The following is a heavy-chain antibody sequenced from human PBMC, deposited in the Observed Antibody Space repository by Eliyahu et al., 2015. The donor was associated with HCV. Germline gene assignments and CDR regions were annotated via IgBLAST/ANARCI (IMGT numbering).Heavy chain of an antibody. V-gene: IGHV3-9*01. CDR1: GFTFDDYA. D-gene: IGHD2-2*01. CDR3: AKTSEYQLPPGY. J-gene: IGHJ4*02. CDR2: ISWNSGSI. Sequence: EVQLVESGGGLVQPGRSLRLSCAASGFTFDDYAMHWVRQAPGKGLEWVSGISWNSGSIGYADSVKGRFTISRDNAKNSLYLQMNSLRAEDTALYYCAKTSEYQLPPGYWGQGTLVTVSS.